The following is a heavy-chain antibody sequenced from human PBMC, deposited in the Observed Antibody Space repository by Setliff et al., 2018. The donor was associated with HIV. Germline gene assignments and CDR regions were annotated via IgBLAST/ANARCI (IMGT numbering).Heavy chain of an antibody. V-gene: IGHV4-39*06. CDR2: VYFSGDA. D-gene: IGHD3-10*01. Sequence: PSETLSLTCTVSGGSINTINHLWDWIRQPPGKGLEWIGSVYFSGDAYYNPSLESRDTMSVDTSKNQCPLKVSSLTAADPGLYYCARVKSIKTTLVRLWPRFGLWGQGTQVTVSS. J-gene: IGHJ5*02. CDR1: GGSINTINHL. CDR3: ARVKSIKTTLVRLWPRFGL.